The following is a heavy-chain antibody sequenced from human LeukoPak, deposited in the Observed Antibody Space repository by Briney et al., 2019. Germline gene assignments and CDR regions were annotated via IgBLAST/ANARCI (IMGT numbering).Heavy chain of an antibody. CDR3: TTAGPGYSSGWPFDY. CDR2: IKSKTDGGTT. Sequence: GGSLRLSCAASGFTFSNAWMSWVRQAPGKGLEWVGRIKSKTDGGTTDYAAPVKGRFTISRADSKNTLYLQMNSLTAEDAAVYYCTTAGPGYSSGWPFDYWGQGTLVTVSS. J-gene: IGHJ4*02. D-gene: IGHD6-19*01. CDR1: GFTFSNAW. V-gene: IGHV3-15*01.